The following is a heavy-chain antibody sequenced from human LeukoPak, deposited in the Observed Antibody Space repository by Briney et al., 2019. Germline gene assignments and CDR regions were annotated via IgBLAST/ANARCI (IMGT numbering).Heavy chain of an antibody. D-gene: IGHD2/OR15-2a*01. CDR2: ISSSGNTI. Sequence: GGSLRLSCAASGFTFSSYEMNWVRQAPGKGLEWVSYISSSGNTIYDADSVKGRFTISRDNAKNSLYLQMNSLRAEDTAVYLCVKDLRSDFMGVLSRYLSYWGQGTLVTVSS. J-gene: IGHJ4*02. V-gene: IGHV3-48*03. CDR3: VKDLRSDFMGVLSRYLSY. CDR1: GFTFSSYE.